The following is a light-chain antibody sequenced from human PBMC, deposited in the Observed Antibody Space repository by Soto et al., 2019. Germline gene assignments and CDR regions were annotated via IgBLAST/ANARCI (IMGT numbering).Light chain of an antibody. CDR3: CSYAGSHNVV. CDR1: SSNIGSNS. Sequence: QSVLTQPPSASGTPGQRVTISCSGISSNIGSNSVNWYQQLPGTAPKLLMYSDSQRPSGVPDRFSGSKSGNTASLTISGLQAEDEADYFCCSYAGSHNVVFGGGTQLTVL. J-gene: IGLJ2*01. V-gene: IGLV1-44*01. CDR2: SDS.